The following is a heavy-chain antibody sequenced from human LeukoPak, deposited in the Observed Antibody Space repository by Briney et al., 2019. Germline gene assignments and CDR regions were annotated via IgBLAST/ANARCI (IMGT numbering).Heavy chain of an antibody. J-gene: IGHJ6*03. Sequence: ASVKVSCKASGYTFSAYYINWVRQAPGQGLEWMGWINPNTGGTNYAQKFQGRVTMTRDMSISTVYMELSSLRYDDSAVFYCARTFFSGSGTSFYYYMDVWGKGTTVTISS. CDR3: ARTFFSGSGTSFYYYMDV. CDR1: GYTFSAYY. CDR2: INPNTGGT. V-gene: IGHV1-2*02. D-gene: IGHD3-10*01.